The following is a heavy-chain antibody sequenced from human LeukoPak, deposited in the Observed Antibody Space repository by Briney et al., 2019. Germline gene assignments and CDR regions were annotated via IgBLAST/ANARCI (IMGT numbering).Heavy chain of an antibody. CDR2: MNPASGNT. CDR3: ARPTNRPSRYYGMDV. D-gene: IGHD2-8*01. Sequence: ASVKVSCKASGYMLTSYDMNWVRQATGQGPEYMGWMNPASGNTGYAQKFQGRVTMTWDTSINTAYMGLRSLRYEDTAVYYCARPTNRPSRYYGMDVWGQGTTVTVSS. CDR1: GYMLTSYD. J-gene: IGHJ6*02. V-gene: IGHV1-8*01.